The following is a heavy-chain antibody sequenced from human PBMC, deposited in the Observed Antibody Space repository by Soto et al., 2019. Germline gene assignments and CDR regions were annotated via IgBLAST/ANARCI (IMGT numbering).Heavy chain of an antibody. D-gene: IGHD6-19*01. CDR3: AKGHIAVAVEYFQH. V-gene: IGHV3-23*01. CDR1: GFTFSNAW. Sequence: PGGSLRLSCAASGFTFSNAWMSWVRQAPGKGLEWVSAISGSGGSTYYADSVKGRFTISRDNSKNTLYLQMNSLRAEDTAVYYYAKGHIAVAVEYFQHWGQGTLVTVSS. CDR2: ISGSGGST. J-gene: IGHJ1*01.